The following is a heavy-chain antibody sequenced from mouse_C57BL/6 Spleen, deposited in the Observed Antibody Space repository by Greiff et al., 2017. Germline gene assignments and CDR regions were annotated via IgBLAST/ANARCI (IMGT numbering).Heavy chain of an antibody. Sequence: EVKLVESGGGLVKPGGSLKLSCAASGFTFSDYGMHWVRQAPEKGLEWVAYISSGSSTIYYADTVKGRFTISRDNAKNTLFLQMTSLRSEDTAMYYCARPGGTSNYFDYWGQGTTLTVSS. D-gene: IGHD4-1*01. J-gene: IGHJ2*01. CDR2: ISSGSSTI. CDR3: ARPGGTSNYFDY. CDR1: GFTFSDYG. V-gene: IGHV5-17*01.